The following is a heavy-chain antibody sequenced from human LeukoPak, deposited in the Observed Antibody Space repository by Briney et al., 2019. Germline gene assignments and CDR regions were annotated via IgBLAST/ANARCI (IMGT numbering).Heavy chain of an antibody. Sequence: GASVKVSCKASGYTFTSYYMHWVRQTPGQGLEWMGWISAYNGNTNYAQKLQGRVTMTTDTSTSTAYMELRSLRSDDTAVYYCARDSDIVVVVAATYWFDPWGQGTLVTVSS. J-gene: IGHJ5*02. CDR1: GYTFTSYY. CDR3: ARDSDIVVVVAATYWFDP. V-gene: IGHV1-18*04. D-gene: IGHD2-15*01. CDR2: ISAYNGNT.